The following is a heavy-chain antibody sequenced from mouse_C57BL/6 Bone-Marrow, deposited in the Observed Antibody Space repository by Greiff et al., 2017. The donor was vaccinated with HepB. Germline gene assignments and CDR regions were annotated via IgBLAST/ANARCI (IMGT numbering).Heavy chain of an antibody. J-gene: IGHJ3*01. Sequence: QVHVKQSGAELVRPGTSVKVSCKASGYAFTNYWIEWVKQRPGQGLEWIGVINTGSGGTNYNEKFKGKATLTADKSSSTAYMQLSSLTSEDSAVYFCAYYSNYGFAYWGQGTLVTVSA. CDR1: GYAFTNYW. CDR3: AYYSNYGFAY. CDR2: INTGSGGT. V-gene: IGHV1-54*01. D-gene: IGHD2-5*01.